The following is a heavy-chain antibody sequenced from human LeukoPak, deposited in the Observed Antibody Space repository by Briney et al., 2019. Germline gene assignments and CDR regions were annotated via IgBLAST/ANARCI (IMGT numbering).Heavy chain of an antibody. Sequence: PGGSLRLSCAASGFTFSDYYMSWIRQAPGKGLEWVSYISSSGSTIYYADSVKGRFTISRDNAKNSLYLQMNSLRAEDTAVYYCARGGGDDILTRNAGYFDYWGQGTLVTVSS. CDR2: ISSSGSTI. V-gene: IGHV3-11*04. CDR1: GFTFSDYY. J-gene: IGHJ4*02. D-gene: IGHD3-9*01. CDR3: ARGGGDDILTRNAGYFDY.